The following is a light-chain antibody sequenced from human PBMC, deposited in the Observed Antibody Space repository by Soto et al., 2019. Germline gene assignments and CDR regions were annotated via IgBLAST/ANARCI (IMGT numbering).Light chain of an antibody. CDR3: QQYNSYSRS. V-gene: IGKV1-5*01. CDR2: GAS. CDR1: QSISSW. Sequence: DIQMTQSPSTLSASVGDRVTITCRAIQSISSWLAWYQQKPGRAPKVLIFGASSLQSGVPSRFRGSTSGTEFTLTISSLQPDDFATYYCQQYNSYSRSFGGGTKVDIK. J-gene: IGKJ4*01.